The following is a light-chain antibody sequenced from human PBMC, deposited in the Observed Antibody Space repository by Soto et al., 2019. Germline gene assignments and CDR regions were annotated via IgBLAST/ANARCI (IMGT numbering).Light chain of an antibody. CDR1: QSVFSSSTNKNS. CDR3: QQYNSYSL. Sequence: DIVVTQSPDSVAVSLGDRATINCKTSQSVFSSSTNKNSLAWYQQKAGQPPRLLIYWASTRESEVPDRFSGSGSGTDFSLTISSLQAEDVAVYYCQQYNSYSLFGQGTKLEIK. CDR2: WAS. V-gene: IGKV4-1*01. J-gene: IGKJ2*01.